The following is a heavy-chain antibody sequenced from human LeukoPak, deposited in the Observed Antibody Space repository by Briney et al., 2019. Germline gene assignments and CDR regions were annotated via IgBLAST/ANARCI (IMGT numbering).Heavy chain of an antibody. D-gene: IGHD2-15*01. CDR3: ARDRGGTASYYYMDV. Sequence: SETLSLTCTVSGGSISSGGYYWSWIRQHPGKGLEWIGYIYYSGSTYYNPSLKSRVTISVDTSKNQFSLKLSSVTAADTAVYYCARDRGGTASYYYMDVWGKGTTVTVSS. J-gene: IGHJ6*03. V-gene: IGHV4-31*03. CDR1: GGSISSGGYY. CDR2: IYYSGST.